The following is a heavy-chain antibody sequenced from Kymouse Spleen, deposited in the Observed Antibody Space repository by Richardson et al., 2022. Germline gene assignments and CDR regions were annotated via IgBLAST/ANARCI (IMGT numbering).Heavy chain of an antibody. CDR3: AKDILRITMVRGVIATLTT. J-gene: IGHJ4*02. D-gene: IGHD3-10*01. Sequence: EVQLVESGGGLVQPGRSLRLSCAASGFTFDDYAMHWVRQAPGKGLEWVSGISWNSGSIGYADSVKGRFTISRDNAKNSLYLQMNSLRAEDTALYYCAKDILRITMVRGVIATLTTGAREPWSPSPQ. CDR1: GFTFDDYA. V-gene: IGHV3-9*01. CDR2: ISWNSGSI.